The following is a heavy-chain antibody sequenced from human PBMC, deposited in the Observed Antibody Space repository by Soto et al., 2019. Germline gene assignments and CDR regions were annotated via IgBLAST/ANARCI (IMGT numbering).Heavy chain of an antibody. J-gene: IGHJ4*02. Sequence: ASVKVSCKASGYIFTNHYIHWVRQAPGQGLEWMGIINPSGGSTNYLQKYQGRITMTRDTSTSTVYMELSSLRSEVTAVYFCARADYYDSSGFYYDCWGQGSLVTVSS. CDR1: GYIFTNHY. V-gene: IGHV1-46*01. CDR2: INPSGGST. D-gene: IGHD3-22*01. CDR3: ARADYYDSSGFYYDC.